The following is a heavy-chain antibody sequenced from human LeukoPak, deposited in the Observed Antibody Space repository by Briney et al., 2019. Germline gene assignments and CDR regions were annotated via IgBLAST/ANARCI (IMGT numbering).Heavy chain of an antibody. V-gene: IGHV3-21*01. CDR1: GFTFSRYS. CDR2: ISSSGTYI. Sequence: PGGSLRLSCVASGFTFSRYSMNWVRQAPGKGLEWVSSISSSGTYIYYADSMKGRFTLSRDNAKNSLYLQMNSLRAEDTAVYYCARGEDIVVVVAATGYYMDVWGKGTTVTVSS. D-gene: IGHD2-15*01. CDR3: ARGEDIVVVVAATGYYMDV. J-gene: IGHJ6*03.